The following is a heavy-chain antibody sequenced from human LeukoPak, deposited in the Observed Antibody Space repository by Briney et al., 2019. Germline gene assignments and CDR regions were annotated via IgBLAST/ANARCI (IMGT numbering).Heavy chain of an antibody. CDR3: ATPSRVGATGFDY. CDR2: SDPEDGET. J-gene: IGHJ4*02. CDR1: GYTLTELS. V-gene: IGHV1-24*01. Sequence: WASVKVSCKVSGYTLTELSMHWVRQAPGKGLEWMGGSDPEDGETIYAQKFQGRVTMTEDTSTDTAYMELSSLRSEDTAVYYCATPSRVGATGFDYWGQGTLVTVSS. D-gene: IGHD1-26*01.